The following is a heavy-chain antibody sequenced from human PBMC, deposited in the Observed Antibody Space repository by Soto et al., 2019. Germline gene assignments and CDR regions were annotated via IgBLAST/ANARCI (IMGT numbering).Heavy chain of an antibody. D-gene: IGHD2-2*01. CDR1: GFTFSSYA. V-gene: IGHV3-23*01. Sequence: GGSLRLSCAASGFTFSSYAMNWVRQAPGKGLEWVSAISGSASATYYADSVQGRFTISRDNSRNTLYLQMNSLRAEDTAAYYCAKGYCSGTTCYSPFDYWGQGTLVTVS. J-gene: IGHJ4*02. CDR2: ISGSASAT. CDR3: AKGYCSGTTCYSPFDY.